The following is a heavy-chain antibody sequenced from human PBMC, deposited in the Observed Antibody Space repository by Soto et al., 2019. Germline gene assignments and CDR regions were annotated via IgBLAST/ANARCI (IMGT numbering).Heavy chain of an antibody. V-gene: IGHV4-61*01. D-gene: IGHD5-18*01. CDR1: GGSVSSGSYY. CDR3: ARVLRTAMVTDPFYDY. J-gene: IGHJ4*02. CDR2: IYYSGST. Sequence: QVQLQESGPGLVKPSETLSLTCTVSGGSVSSGSYYWSWIRQPPGKGLELIGYIYYSGSTNYNPSLKSRVTISVDTSKNQFSLKLSSVTAADTAVYYCARVLRTAMVTDPFYDYWGQGTLVTVSS.